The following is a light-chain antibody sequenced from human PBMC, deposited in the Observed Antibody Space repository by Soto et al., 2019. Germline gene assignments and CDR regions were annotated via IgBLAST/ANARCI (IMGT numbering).Light chain of an antibody. J-gene: IGKJ1*01. CDR1: QTISTW. CDR2: DAS. CDR3: QQYYSYWT. Sequence: DVQVTRSAPTLSASVGDRVTITCRASQTISTWMAWYQQKPGKAPKLLIFDASTLENGVPARFSGSRSGPEFSLTISSLQPDDFATYYCQQYYSYWTFGQGTKV. V-gene: IGKV1-5*01.